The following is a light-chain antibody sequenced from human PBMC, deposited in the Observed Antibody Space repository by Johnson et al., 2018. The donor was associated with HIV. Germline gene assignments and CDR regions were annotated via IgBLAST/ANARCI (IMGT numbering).Light chain of an antibody. V-gene: IGLV1-51*01. CDR1: DSNIGNNY. J-gene: IGLJ1*01. Sequence: QSVLTQPPSVSAAPGQKVTISCFGSDSNIGNNYVSWYQQLPGTAPKLLIYDNDKRPSGIPDRFSGSKSGTSATLAITGLQTGDEADYYCETWDSSLTGVVGTGTKVTVL. CDR2: DND. CDR3: ETWDSSLTGV.